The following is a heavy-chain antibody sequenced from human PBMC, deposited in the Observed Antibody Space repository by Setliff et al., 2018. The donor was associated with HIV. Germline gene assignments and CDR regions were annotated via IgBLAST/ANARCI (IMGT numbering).Heavy chain of an antibody. CDR2: ISSSSTTI. Sequence: HPGGSLRLSCAASEFPFSSYSMSWVRQAPGKGLEWVSYISSSSTTIYYADSVKGRFTISRDTSKNTLHLQMISLRVEDTALYYCAKVTSSGRWNSDFDSWGQGTLVT. D-gene: IGHD6-19*01. J-gene: IGHJ4*02. CDR1: EFPFSSYS. CDR3: AKVTSSGRWNSDFDS. V-gene: IGHV3-48*01.